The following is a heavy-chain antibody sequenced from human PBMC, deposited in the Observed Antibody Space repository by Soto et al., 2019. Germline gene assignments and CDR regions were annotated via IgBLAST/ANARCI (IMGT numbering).Heavy chain of an antibody. CDR3: ARLGGGGIAAADMDV. Sequence: ASVKVSCKASGCTFSSYNINWVRQAPGQGLEWMGIINPSSGNTSYAQKFQGRVTMTRDTSTSTVYMELSSLRSEDTAVYYCARLGGGGIAAADMDVWGKGTTVTVSS. CDR2: INPSSGNT. D-gene: IGHD6-13*01. CDR1: GCTFSSYN. V-gene: IGHV1-46*03. J-gene: IGHJ6*03.